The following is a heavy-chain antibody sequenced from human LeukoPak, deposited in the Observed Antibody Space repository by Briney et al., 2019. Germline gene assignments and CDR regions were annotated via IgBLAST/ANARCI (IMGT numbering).Heavy chain of an antibody. CDR1: GFTFRNYA. CDR3: ARDQAFDWYYYYYGMDV. V-gene: IGHV3-23*01. Sequence: GGSLRLSCAASGFTFRNYALSWVRQAPGKGLEWVSSICTSDNATYYADSVKGRFTISRDNSKNTLYLQMNSLRADDTAVYYCARDQAFDWYYYYYGMDVWGLGTTVSVSS. D-gene: IGHD3-9*01. CDR2: ICTSDNAT. J-gene: IGHJ6*02.